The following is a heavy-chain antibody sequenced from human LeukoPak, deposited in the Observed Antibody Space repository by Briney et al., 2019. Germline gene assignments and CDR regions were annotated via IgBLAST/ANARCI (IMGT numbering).Heavy chain of an antibody. D-gene: IGHD6-13*01. Sequence: SETLSLTCTVSGGSIGTYYWSWIRQPPGKGLEWIGYIYYSGSTNYNPSLKSRVTISVDTSKNQFSLKLSSVTAADTAVYYCARDSSSWYHYRYFQHWGQGTLVTVSS. CDR3: ARDSSSWYHYRYFQH. J-gene: IGHJ1*01. CDR1: GGSIGTYY. CDR2: IYYSGST. V-gene: IGHV4-59*13.